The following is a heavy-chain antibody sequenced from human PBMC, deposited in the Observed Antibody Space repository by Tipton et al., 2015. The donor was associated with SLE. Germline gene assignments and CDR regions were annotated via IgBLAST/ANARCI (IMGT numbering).Heavy chain of an antibody. CDR3: AKGKPVGYYMDV. V-gene: IGHV3-9*01. CDR1: GFTFDDYA. J-gene: IGHJ6*03. D-gene: IGHD4-23*01. CDR2: ISWNSGSI. Sequence: SLRLSCAASGFTFDDYAMHWVRQAPGKGLEWVSGISWNSGSIGYVDSVKGRFTISRDNSKNSLYLQMNSLRTEDTALYYCAKGKPVGYYMDVWGKGTTVTVSS.